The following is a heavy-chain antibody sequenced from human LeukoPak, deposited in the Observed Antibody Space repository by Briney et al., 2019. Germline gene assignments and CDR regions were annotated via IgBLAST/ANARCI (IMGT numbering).Heavy chain of an antibody. CDR3: ARAQYYYDSSGYYLYYFDY. CDR2: ISGYSSTL. Sequence: GGSLRLSCAASGFTFSSYSMNWVRQAPGKGLEWVSYISGYSSTLYYADSVKGRFTVSRDNAKNSLYLQMNSLRAEDTAVYYCARAQYYYDSSGYYLYYFDYWGQGTLVTVSS. V-gene: IGHV3-48*01. CDR1: GFTFSSYS. D-gene: IGHD3-22*01. J-gene: IGHJ4*02.